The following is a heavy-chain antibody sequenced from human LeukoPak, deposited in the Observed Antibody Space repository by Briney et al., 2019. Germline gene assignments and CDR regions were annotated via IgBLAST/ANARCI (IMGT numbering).Heavy chain of an antibody. D-gene: IGHD3-22*01. Sequence: GGSLRLSCAASGFTVSSNYMSRVRQAPGKGLEWVSVIYSGGSTYYADSVKGRFTISRDNSKNTLYHQMNSLRAEDTAVYYCARDIIYDGAFDIWGQGTMVTVSS. CDR1: GFTVSSNY. J-gene: IGHJ3*02. V-gene: IGHV3-53*01. CDR3: ARDIIYDGAFDI. CDR2: IYSGGST.